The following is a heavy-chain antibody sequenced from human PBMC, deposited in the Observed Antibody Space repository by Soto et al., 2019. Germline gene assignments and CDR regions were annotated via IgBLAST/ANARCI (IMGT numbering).Heavy chain of an antibody. J-gene: IGHJ4*01. V-gene: IGHV3-15*07. CDR2: IKSKTDGGTT. CDR3: TADSLFTMMVVGLDF. Sequence: PGGSLRLSCGASVFTFSDAWINWARQAPGKGLEWVGRIKSKTDGGTTDYAAPVKGRFAVSRDDSRDMAYLQMNSLKTEDTAVYDCTADSLFTMMVVGLDFWGHGTLVTVSS. D-gene: IGHD3-22*01. CDR1: VFTFSDAW.